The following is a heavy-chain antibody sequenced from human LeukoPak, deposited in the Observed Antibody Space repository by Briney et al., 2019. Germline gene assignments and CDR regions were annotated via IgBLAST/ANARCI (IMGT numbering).Heavy chain of an antibody. V-gene: IGHV4-38-2*02. CDR3: ARAGGSGIDY. D-gene: IGHD3-10*01. J-gene: IGHJ4*02. Sequence: SETLSLTCTVSGYSISSGYYWGWIRPPPGKGLEWIGSIYQSESTYYNPSLKSRVTISVDTSKNQFSLKLSSVTAADTAVYYCARAGGSGIDYWGQGTLVTVSS. CDR1: GYSISSGYY. CDR2: IYQSEST.